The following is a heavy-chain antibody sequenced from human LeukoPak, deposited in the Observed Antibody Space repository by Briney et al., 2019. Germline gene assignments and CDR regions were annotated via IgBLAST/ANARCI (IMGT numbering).Heavy chain of an antibody. Sequence: PGGSLRLSRAASGFTFSSYSMTWVRQAPGKGLEWVSVISGGGGTTYYADSVKGRFTISRDNSKNTLYLQMNSLRAEDTAVYYCARAAMVRGVDYFDYWGQGTLVTVSS. CDR2: ISGGGGTT. CDR1: GFTFSSYS. V-gene: IGHV3-23*01. CDR3: ARAAMVRGVDYFDY. D-gene: IGHD3-10*01. J-gene: IGHJ4*02.